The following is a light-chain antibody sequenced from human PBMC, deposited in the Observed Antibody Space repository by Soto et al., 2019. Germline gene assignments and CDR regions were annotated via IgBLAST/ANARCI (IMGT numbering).Light chain of an antibody. V-gene: IGLV1-44*01. CDR2: SND. CDR1: SSNIGSNT. J-gene: IGLJ2*01. Sequence: QSVLTQPPSASATPGQRVTISCSGSSSNIGSNTVNWYQQLPGTAPKLLIYSNDQRPSGVPDRFSGSKSGTSASLAISGLQSEDEADYYCAAWDDSLNGPAFGGGTKLTVL. CDR3: AAWDDSLNGPA.